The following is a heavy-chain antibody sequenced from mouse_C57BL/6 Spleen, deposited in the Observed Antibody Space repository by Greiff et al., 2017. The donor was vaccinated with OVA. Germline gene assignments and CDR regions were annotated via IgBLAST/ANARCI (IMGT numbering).Heavy chain of an antibody. J-gene: IGHJ2*01. D-gene: IGHD2-4*01. CDR3: ARGDDYDRGYYFDY. CDR2: INPGSGGT. CDR1: GYAFTNYL. V-gene: IGHV1-54*01. Sequence: QVQLQQSGAELVRPGTSVKVSCKASGYAFTNYLIEWVKQRPGQGLEWIGVINPGSGGTNYNEKFKGKATLTADKSSSTAYMQLSSLTAEDSAVYFCARGDDYDRGYYFDYWGQGTTLTVSS.